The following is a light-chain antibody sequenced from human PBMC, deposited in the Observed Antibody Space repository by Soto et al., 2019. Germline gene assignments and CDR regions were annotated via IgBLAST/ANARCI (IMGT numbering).Light chain of an antibody. CDR2: GAS. V-gene: IGKV3-15*01. Sequence: EIVMTQSPATLSVSPGERATLSCRASQSVSSNLAWYQQKPGQAPRLLIYGASTRAPGIPARFSGSGSGTESTLTISSLQSEDFAVYYCQQYNNWPITFGHGTRLE. CDR1: QSVSSN. J-gene: IGKJ5*01. CDR3: QQYNNWPIT.